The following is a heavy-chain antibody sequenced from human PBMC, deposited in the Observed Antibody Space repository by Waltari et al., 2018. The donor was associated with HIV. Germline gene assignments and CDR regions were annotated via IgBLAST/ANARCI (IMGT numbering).Heavy chain of an antibody. CDR3: ARQHDYGGPTSKYYQYYGMDV. D-gene: IGHD4-17*01. J-gene: IGHJ6*02. V-gene: IGHV4-34*01. CDR2: INHSGST. CDR1: GGSCSGYY. Sequence: VQLQQWGAGLLKPSETLSLTCAVSGGSCSGYYWSWIRQSPGKGLEWSGQINHSGSTNYHPSLQSRVTMSVDTSKNHFSLNLSSVTAADSAVYHCARQHDYGGPTSKYYQYYGMDVWGQGTTVTVSS.